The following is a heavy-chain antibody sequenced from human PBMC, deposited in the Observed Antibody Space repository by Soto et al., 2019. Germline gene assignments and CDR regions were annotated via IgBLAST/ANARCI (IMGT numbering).Heavy chain of an antibody. V-gene: IGHV3-21*01. CDR1: GFTFSSYS. J-gene: IGHJ4*02. Sequence: GGSLRLSCAASGFTFSSYSMNWVRQAPGKGLEWVSSISSSSSSYIYYADSVKGRFTISRDNAKNSLYLQMNSLRAEDTAVYYCARGLSGSYSDYWGQGTLVTVSS. CDR2: ISSSSSSYI. CDR3: ARGLSGSYSDY. D-gene: IGHD1-26*01.